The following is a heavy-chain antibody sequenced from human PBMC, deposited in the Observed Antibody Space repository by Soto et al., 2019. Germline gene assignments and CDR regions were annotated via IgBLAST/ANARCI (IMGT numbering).Heavy chain of an antibody. CDR1: GFTFISNE. V-gene: IGHV3-48*03. Sequence: EVQLVESGGGLVQPGGSLRLSCAASGFTFISNEMNWVRQAPGKGLEWISYISSSGSTKYYADSVKGRFTISRDNAKNSLFLQMNSLTVDDRAVYYCARGYTGGWSRGGYFDYWGQGALVTVSS. J-gene: IGHJ4*02. D-gene: IGHD6-19*01. CDR3: ARGYTGGWSRGGYFDY. CDR2: ISSSGSTK.